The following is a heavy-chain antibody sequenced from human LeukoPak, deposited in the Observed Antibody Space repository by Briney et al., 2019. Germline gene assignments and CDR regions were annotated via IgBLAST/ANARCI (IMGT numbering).Heavy chain of an antibody. CDR3: TTCGSGRKFDY. CDR1: GFTFLHYW. CDR2: IECKNDCGTT. Sequence: GGSLRLSFAATGFTFLHYWRSWVGRIRGRGREWVGRIECKNDCGTTVYAVRVEGRFPLSREGSTNTLYAKKNSLKSEDAGVFFCTTCGSGRKFDYWGQGILVTVSS. J-gene: IGHJ4*02. D-gene: IGHD3-10*01. V-gene: IGHV3-15*04.